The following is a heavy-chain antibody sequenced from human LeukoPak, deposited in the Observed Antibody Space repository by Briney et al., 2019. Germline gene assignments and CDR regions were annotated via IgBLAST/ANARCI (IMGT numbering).Heavy chain of an antibody. CDR2: IYPGDSDT. J-gene: IGHJ4*02. CDR1: GSTFPSYW. D-gene: IGHD1-26*01. CDR3: ARLNSGNYSPADY. V-gene: IGHV5-51*01. Sequence: RGASLQISCEGSGSTFPSYWIGWLRQLPGKGLEWMGIIYPGDSDTRYSPSFQGQVTISADNSISPPYLQWSSLKAADTAMYYCARLNSGNYSPADYWGQGTLVTVTS.